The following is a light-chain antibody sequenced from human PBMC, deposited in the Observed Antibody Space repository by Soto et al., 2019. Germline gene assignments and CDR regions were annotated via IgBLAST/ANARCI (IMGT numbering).Light chain of an antibody. CDR2: GAS. J-gene: IGKJ1*01. Sequence: EIVLTQSPCTLSLSPGERATLSCSASQSVSSSYLAWYQQKPGQAPRLLIYGASSRATGIPDRFSGSGSGTDFTLTISRLEPEDFAVYYCQQYGSSPGTFGQGTKADI. V-gene: IGKV3-20*01. CDR3: QQYGSSPGT. CDR1: QSVSSSY.